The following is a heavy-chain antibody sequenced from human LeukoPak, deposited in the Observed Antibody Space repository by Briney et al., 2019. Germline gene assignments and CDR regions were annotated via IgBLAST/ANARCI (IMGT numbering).Heavy chain of an antibody. J-gene: IGHJ4*02. Sequence: QAGGSLRLSCAASGFTFSSYAMSWVRQAPGKGLEWVSGISGSGSSTYYADSVKGRFNISRDNSKNMVYLQMNRLRADDTAVYHCAKEGYASSWYRFDYWGQGTLVTVPS. CDR2: ISGSGSST. CDR3: AKEGYASSWYRFDY. D-gene: IGHD6-13*01. CDR1: GFTFSSYA. V-gene: IGHV3-23*01.